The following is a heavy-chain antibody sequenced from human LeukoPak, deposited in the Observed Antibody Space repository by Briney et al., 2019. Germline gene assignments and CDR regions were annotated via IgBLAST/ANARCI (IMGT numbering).Heavy chain of an antibody. J-gene: IGHJ6*03. Sequence: PGGSLRLSCAASGFTFSDYYMSWIRQAPGKGLEWVSYISSSSGSTIYYADSVKGRFTISRDNAKNSLYLQMNSLRAEDTAVYYCARDQWLRSRWGMGDYYYYMDVWGKGTTVTISS. CDR2: ISSSSGSTI. V-gene: IGHV3-11*01. CDR3: ARDQWLRSRWGMGDYYYYMDV. D-gene: IGHD5-12*01. CDR1: GFTFSDYY.